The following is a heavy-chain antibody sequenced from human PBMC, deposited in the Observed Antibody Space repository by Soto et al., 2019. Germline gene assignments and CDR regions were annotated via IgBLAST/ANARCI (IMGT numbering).Heavy chain of an antibody. V-gene: IGHV4-4*02. Sequence: SETLSLTCAVSCGSISSSNWWTRIRQPPGKGLEWIVEIYHSGSTNYNPSLNSRVTISVDKYKNQFSLKLSSVTAADTAVYYCARGRSTSGYPNFEPWGQGTLVTVSS. CDR3: ARGRSTSGYPNFEP. CDR2: IYHSGST. D-gene: IGHD5-12*01. J-gene: IGHJ5*02. CDR1: CGSISSSNW.